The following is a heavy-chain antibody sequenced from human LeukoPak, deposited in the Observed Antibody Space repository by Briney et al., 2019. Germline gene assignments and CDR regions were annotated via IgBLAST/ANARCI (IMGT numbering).Heavy chain of an antibody. Sequence: GGSLRLSCATSGFTFNSYAMSWVRQAPGKWLEWVSGLSGSGGDTDYADSVKGRFTISRDNSRNTLYLQMNSLRSEDTAVYYCAKDAMATVAYFDYWGQGSLVTVSS. V-gene: IGHV3-23*01. CDR1: GFTFNSYA. CDR2: LSGSGGDT. CDR3: AKDAMATVAYFDY. D-gene: IGHD4-23*01. J-gene: IGHJ4*02.